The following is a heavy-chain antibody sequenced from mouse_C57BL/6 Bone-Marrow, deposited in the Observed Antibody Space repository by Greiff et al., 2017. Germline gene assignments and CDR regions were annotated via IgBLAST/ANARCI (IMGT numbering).Heavy chain of an antibody. D-gene: IGHD6-2*01. CDR2: IWSGGST. J-gene: IGHJ4*01. CDR1: GFSLTSYG. CDR3: ATSLGYYAMDY. V-gene: IGHV2-2*01. Sequence: QVQLKQSGPGLVQPSQRLSITCTVSGFSLTSYGVHWVRQSPGKGLEWLGVIWSGGSTDNNAAFISRLTISKDNSKSQVFFKMNSLQADDTAIYYCATSLGYYAMDYWGQGTSVTVSS.